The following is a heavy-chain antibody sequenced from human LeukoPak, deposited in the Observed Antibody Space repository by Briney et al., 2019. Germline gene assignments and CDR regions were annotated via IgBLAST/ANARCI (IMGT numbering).Heavy chain of an antibody. J-gene: IGHJ4*02. Sequence: GGSLRLSCAASGFPFSSYAMHWVRQAPGKGLEYVSAISSNGDSTSYADSVKGRFTISRDNSKNTLYLQMGSLRAEDMAVYYCARSSIVVVSILDYWGQGTLVTVSS. CDR1: GFPFSSYA. CDR3: ARSSIVVVSILDY. CDR2: ISSNGDST. V-gene: IGHV3-64*02. D-gene: IGHD2-2*01.